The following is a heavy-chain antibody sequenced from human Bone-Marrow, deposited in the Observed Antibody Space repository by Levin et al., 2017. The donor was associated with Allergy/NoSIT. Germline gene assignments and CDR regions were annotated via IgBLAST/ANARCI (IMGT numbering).Heavy chain of an antibody. CDR3: AKEKPDGSRQGFIAAAQEY. J-gene: IGHJ4*02. CDR1: GFTFSSFG. V-gene: IGHV3-30*18. D-gene: IGHD6-13*01. Sequence: PGESLKISCAVSGFTFSSFGMHWVRQAAGKGLEWVATISYDGNNKYYADSVKGRFTISRDNSKNTLYLQMNSLRVEDTAVYYCAKEKPDGSRQGFIAAAQEYWGQGTLVTVSS. CDR2: ISYDGNNK.